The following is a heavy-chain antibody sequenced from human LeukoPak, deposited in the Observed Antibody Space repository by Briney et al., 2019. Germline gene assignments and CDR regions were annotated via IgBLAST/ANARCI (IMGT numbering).Heavy chain of an antibody. V-gene: IGHV1-18*01. D-gene: IGHD1-26*01. Sequence: ASVKVSCTASGYTFTSYGISWVRQAPGQGLEWMGWISAYNGNTNYAQKLQGRVTMTTDTSTSTAYMELRSLRSDDTAVYYCARSYSGSYPLYYYYYMDVWGKGTTVTVSS. J-gene: IGHJ6*03. CDR1: GYTFTSYG. CDR3: ARSYSGSYPLYYYYYMDV. CDR2: ISAYNGNT.